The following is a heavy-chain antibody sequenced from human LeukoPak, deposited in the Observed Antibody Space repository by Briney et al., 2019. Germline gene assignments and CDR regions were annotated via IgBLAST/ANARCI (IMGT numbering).Heavy chain of an antibody. CDR2: ISGSGGGT. Sequence: GGSLRLSCAASGFTFSTYAMSWVRQAAGKGLEWVSLISGSGGGTYYADSVKGRFTISRDNSKNTLYLQMNSLRIEDTAVYFCAKTGFQFGNYYYYMDVWGKGTKVTASS. CDR1: GFTFSTYA. V-gene: IGHV3-23*01. J-gene: IGHJ6*03. CDR3: AKTGFQFGNYYYYMDV. D-gene: IGHD1-14*01.